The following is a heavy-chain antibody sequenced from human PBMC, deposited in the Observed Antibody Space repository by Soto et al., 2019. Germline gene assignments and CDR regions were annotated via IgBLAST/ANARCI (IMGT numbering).Heavy chain of an antibody. CDR2: IIPIFGTA. V-gene: IGHV1-69*05. CDR1: GGTFSSYA. Sequence: ASVKVSCKASGGTFSSYAISWVRQAPGQGLEWMGGIIPIFGTANYAQKFQGRVTMTRDTSTSTVYMELSSLRSEDTAVYYCAREIPNLLGIAAAGSKDYWGQGTLVTVSS. J-gene: IGHJ4*02. CDR3: AREIPNLLGIAAAGSKDY. D-gene: IGHD6-13*01.